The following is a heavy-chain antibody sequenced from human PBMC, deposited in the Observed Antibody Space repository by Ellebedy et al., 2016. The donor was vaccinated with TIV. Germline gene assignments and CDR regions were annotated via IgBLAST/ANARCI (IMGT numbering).Heavy chain of an antibody. J-gene: IGHJ4*02. D-gene: IGHD6-19*01. CDR1: GYTFTSYG. Sequence: ASVKVSCKASGYTFTSYGISWVRQAPGQGLEWMGWISAYNGNTNYAQKLQGRVTMTTDTSTSTAYMELRSLRFDDTAVYFCARVQWLVRPSDYWGQGTRVTVSS. V-gene: IGHV1-18*01. CDR2: ISAYNGNT. CDR3: ARVQWLVRPSDY.